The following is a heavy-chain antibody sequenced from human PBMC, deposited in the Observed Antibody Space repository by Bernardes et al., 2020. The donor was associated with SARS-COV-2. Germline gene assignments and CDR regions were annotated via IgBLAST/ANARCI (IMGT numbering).Heavy chain of an antibody. V-gene: IGHV3-33*01. CDR2: IWYDGNNK. J-gene: IGHJ6*02. CDR3: AREIVVLPVRTRRTYGMDL. Sequence: GGSLRLSCAASGFSFSTFGLHWVRQAPGKGLEWVALIWYDGNNKYYAESVKGRFTISRDNSKNTLYLQMNSLRAEDTAVYFCAREIVVLPVRTRRTYGMDLWGPGTTVTVSS. CDR1: GFSFSTFG. D-gene: IGHD2-2*01.